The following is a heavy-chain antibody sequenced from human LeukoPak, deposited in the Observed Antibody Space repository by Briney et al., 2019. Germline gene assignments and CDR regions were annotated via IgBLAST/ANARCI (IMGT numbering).Heavy chain of an antibody. CDR3: AKALWFGELYFDY. V-gene: IGHV3-23*01. Sequence: PGGSLRLSCTASGFTFNNYAMSWVRQAPGKGLEWVSAISGSGGSTYYADSVKGRFTISRDNSKNTLYLQMNSLRAEDTAVYYCAKALWFGELYFDYWGQGTLVTVSS. CDR2: ISGSGGST. J-gene: IGHJ4*02. D-gene: IGHD3-10*01. CDR1: GFTFNNYA.